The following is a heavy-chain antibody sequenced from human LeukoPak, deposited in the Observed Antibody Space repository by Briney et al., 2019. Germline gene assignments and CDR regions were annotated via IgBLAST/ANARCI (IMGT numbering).Heavy chain of an antibody. J-gene: IGHJ5*02. D-gene: IGHD4-17*01. CDR3: ARRPVTSNWFDP. CDR1: GGSISSSSYY. Sequence: SETLSLTCTVSGGSISSSSYYWGWIRQPPGKGLEWIGSIYYDGNTYYNPSLMSRVTISVDTSKNQFSLKLSSVTAADTAVYYCARRPVTSNWFDPWGQGTLVTVSS. V-gene: IGHV4-39*01. CDR2: IYYDGNT.